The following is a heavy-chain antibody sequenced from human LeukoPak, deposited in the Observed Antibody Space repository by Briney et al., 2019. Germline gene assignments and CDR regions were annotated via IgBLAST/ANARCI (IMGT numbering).Heavy chain of an antibody. CDR2: ISSSDNTI. CDR3: ARVGMESFYYFDY. Sequence: GGSLRLSCAASGFTFSFYSMNWVRQAPGKGLEWVSYISSSDNTIHYADSVKGRFTISRDNAKNSLYLEMNSLRDEDTAVYYCARVGMESFYYFDYWGQGTLVTVSS. V-gene: IGHV3-48*02. J-gene: IGHJ4*02. CDR1: GFTFSFYS. D-gene: IGHD1-1*01.